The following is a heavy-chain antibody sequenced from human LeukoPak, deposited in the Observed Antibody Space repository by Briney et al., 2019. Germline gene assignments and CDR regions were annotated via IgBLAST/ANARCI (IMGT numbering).Heavy chain of an antibody. CDR3: ASLQGYCSSTSCYHWFDP. CDR2: IYTSGST. J-gene: IGHJ5*02. V-gene: IGHV4-61*02. Sequence: PSQTLSPTCTVSGGSISSGSYYWSWIRQPAGKGLEWIGRIYTSGSTNYNPSLKSRVTISVDTSKNQFSLKLSSVTAADTAVYYCASLQGYCSSTSCYHWFDPWGQGTLVTVSS. D-gene: IGHD2-2*01. CDR1: GGSISSGSYY.